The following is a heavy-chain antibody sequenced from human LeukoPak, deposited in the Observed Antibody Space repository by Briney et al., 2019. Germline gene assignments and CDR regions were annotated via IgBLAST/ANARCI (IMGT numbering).Heavy chain of an antibody. CDR2: IDPSDSYT. V-gene: IGHV5-10-1*01. CDR1: GYSFTSYW. Sequence: GASLEISYEGAGYSFTSYWNSWGRAVRGKGVGWMGRIDPSDSYTNYSPSFQGHVTISADKSISTAYLQWSSLKASDTAMYYCARHHDYTGADYWGQGTLVTVSS. CDR3: ARHHDYTGADY. J-gene: IGHJ4*02. D-gene: IGHD4-11*01.